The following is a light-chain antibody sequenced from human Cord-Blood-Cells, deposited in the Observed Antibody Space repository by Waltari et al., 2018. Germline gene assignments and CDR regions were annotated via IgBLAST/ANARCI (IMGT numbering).Light chain of an antibody. CDR3: AAWDDSLSGWV. CDR1: SSNIGSNY. Sequence: QSVLTQTPSASGTPGQRVTISCSGSSSNIGSNYVYWYQQLPGTAPKLLIYRNNQRPSGVPARFSGSKSGTSASLAISGLRSEDEADYYCAAWDDSLSGWVFGGGTKLTVL. CDR2: RNN. J-gene: IGLJ3*02. V-gene: IGLV1-47*01.